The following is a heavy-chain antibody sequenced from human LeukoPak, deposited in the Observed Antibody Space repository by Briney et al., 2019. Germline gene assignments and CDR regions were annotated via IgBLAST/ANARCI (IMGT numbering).Heavy chain of an antibody. CDR1: GGSIGSYY. V-gene: IGHV4-59*08. Sequence: SETLSLTCSVSGGSIGSYYWGWIWQTPGKGLEWIAYIYYSGSTNYNPSLRSRVTISVDTSKNQFSLNLNSVTAADTAVYYCSVAGSWGQGTLVTVSS. J-gene: IGHJ4*02. CDR3: SVAGS. CDR2: IYYSGST. D-gene: IGHD2-15*01.